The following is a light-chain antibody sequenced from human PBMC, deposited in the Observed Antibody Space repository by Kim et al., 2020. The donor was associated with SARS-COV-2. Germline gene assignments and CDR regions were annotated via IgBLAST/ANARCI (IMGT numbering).Light chain of an antibody. J-gene: IGLJ3*02. CDR1: SSDIGSNT. CDR2: SNT. CDR3: ASWDDSLGGWV. V-gene: IGLV1-44*01. Sequence: GQRMTISCSGSSSDIGSNTVNWYQQFPGTTPKLLIYSNTQRPSGVPDRFSGSKSGTSASLAITELQSEDEADYYCASWDDSLGGWVFGGGTQLTVL.